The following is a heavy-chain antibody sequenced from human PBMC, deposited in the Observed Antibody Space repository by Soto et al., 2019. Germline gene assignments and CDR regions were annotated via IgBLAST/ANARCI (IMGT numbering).Heavy chain of an antibody. CDR3: ARDPDVLRFLEWLLFSGMDV. D-gene: IGHD3-3*01. CDR1: GFTFSSYA. J-gene: IGHJ6*02. V-gene: IGHV3-30-3*01. CDR2: ISYDGSNK. Sequence: QVQLVESGGGVVQPGRSLRLSCAASGFTFSSYAMHWVRQAPGKGLEWVAVISYDGSNKYYADSVKGRFTISRDNSKNTLYLQMNSLRAEDTAVYYCARDPDVLRFLEWLLFSGMDVWGQGTTVTVSS.